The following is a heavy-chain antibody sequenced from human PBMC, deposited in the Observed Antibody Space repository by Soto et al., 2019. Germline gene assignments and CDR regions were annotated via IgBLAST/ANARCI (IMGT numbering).Heavy chain of an antibody. CDR1: GFSLSTSGMC. V-gene: IGHV2-70*01. D-gene: IGHD2-15*01. J-gene: IGHJ4*02. Sequence: SGPTLVNPTQTLTLTCTFSGFSLSTSGMCVSWIRQPPGRALEWLALIDWDDDKYYSTSLKTRLTISKDTSKNQVVLTMTNVDPVDTATYYCARIQSLSYSFDYWGQGTLVTVSS. CDR3: ARIQSLSYSFDY. CDR2: IDWDDDK.